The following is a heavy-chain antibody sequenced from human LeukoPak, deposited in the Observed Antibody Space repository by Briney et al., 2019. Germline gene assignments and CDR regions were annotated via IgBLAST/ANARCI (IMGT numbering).Heavy chain of an antibody. Sequence: PSETLSLTCTVSGGSISTNYWNWIRQPAGKGLEWIGRIYVTGTTYYNPSLKSRLTMSVDASRNQFFLNLSSVTAADTAVYYCARGGPDLAREYFRYWGQGTLVTVS. J-gene: IGHJ1*01. CDR3: ARGGPDLAREYFRY. CDR2: IYVTGTT. CDR1: GGSISTNY. D-gene: IGHD5-12*01. V-gene: IGHV4-4*07.